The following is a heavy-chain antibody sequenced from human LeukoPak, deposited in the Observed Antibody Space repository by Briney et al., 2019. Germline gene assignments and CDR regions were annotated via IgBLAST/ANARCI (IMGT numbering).Heavy chain of an antibody. J-gene: IGHJ4*02. Sequence: PGGSLRLSCAAPGFTVSSNYMSWVRQAPGKGLEWVSVIYSGGSTYYADSVKGRFTIARDNSKNTLYLQMNSLRAEDTAVYYCAGGARRQQPFDYWGQGTLVTVSS. D-gene: IGHD6-13*01. CDR3: AGGARRQQPFDY. CDR2: IYSGGST. V-gene: IGHV3-66*01. CDR1: GFTVSSNY.